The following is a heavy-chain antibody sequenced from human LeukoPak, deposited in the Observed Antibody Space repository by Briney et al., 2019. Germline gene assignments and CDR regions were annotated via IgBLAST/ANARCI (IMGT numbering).Heavy chain of an antibody. CDR3: ARSDVSPSYYGYY. J-gene: IGHJ4*02. CDR2: INPNSGGT. CDR1: GYTFTGYY. V-gene: IGHV1-2*02. Sequence: ASVKVSCKASGYTFTGYYMHWVRQAPGQGLEWMGWINPNSGGTNYAQKFQGRVTMTRDTSNSTAYMELSRLRSDHTAVYYCARSDVSPSYYGYYWGQGTLVTVSS. D-gene: IGHD3-9*01.